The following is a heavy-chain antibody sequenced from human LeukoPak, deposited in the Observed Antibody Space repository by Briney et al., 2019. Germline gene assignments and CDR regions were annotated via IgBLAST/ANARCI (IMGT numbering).Heavy chain of an antibody. D-gene: IGHD1-26*01. CDR3: TSDPTFYSGRYCFDY. J-gene: IGHJ4*02. Sequence: ASVKVSCKASGYTFTGYGISWVRQAPGQGLEWMGWISAYNGNTNYAQKLQGRVTMTTDTSTSTAYMELRSLRSDDTAVYYCTSDPTFYSGRYCFDYWGQGTLVTVSS. CDR1: GYTFTGYG. CDR2: ISAYNGNT. V-gene: IGHV1-18*01.